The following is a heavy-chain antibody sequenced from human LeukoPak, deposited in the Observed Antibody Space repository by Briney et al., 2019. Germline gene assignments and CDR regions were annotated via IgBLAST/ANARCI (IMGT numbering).Heavy chain of an antibody. CDR3: ATFHSGSYWGGYNWFDP. CDR2: IYYSGST. CDR1: GGSISSSSYY. V-gene: IGHV4-39*01. J-gene: IGHJ5*02. Sequence: SETLSLTCTVSGGSISSSSYYWGWIRQPPGKGLEWIGSIYYSGSTYYNPSLKSRVTISIDTSKNQFSLKLSSVTAADTAVYYCATFHSGSYWGGYNWFDPWGHGTLVTVSS. D-gene: IGHD1-26*01.